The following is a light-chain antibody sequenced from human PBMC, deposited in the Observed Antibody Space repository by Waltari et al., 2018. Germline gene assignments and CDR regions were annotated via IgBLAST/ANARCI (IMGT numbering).Light chain of an antibody. J-gene: IGKJ1*01. CDR3: QQYNNWT. V-gene: IGKV3-15*01. Sequence: EIVMTQSPATLSVSQGERATLSCRASQSVSSNVTWYQQKPGQAPRLLIFDASTRATGIPARFSGSGSGTEFTLTISSLQSEDFAVYYCQQYNNWTFGQGTKVEIK. CDR2: DAS. CDR1: QSVSSN.